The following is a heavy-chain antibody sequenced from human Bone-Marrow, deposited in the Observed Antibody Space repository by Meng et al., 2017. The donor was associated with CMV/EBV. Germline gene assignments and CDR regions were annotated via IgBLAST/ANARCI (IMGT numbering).Heavy chain of an antibody. CDR3: AREPTFGPTTYYFDY. J-gene: IGHJ4*01. CDR2: INPNSGGT. CDR1: GYTFTGYY. Sequence: ASLKVSCKASGYTFTGYYMHWVRQAPGQGLEWMGWINPNSGGTNYAQKFQGRVTMTRDTSISTAYMELSRLRSDDTAVYYCAREPTFGPTTYYFDYWGHGPLVTVSS. V-gene: IGHV1-2*02. D-gene: IGHD3-16*01.